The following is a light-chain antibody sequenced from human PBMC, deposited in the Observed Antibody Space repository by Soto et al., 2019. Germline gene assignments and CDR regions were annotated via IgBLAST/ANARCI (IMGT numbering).Light chain of an antibody. V-gene: IGLV2-8*01. CDR2: EVT. J-gene: IGLJ3*02. CDR3: TLYVGHDIWV. Sequence: QSPLTQPPSASGSPGQSVTISCTGTSSDVAAYKYVSWYQQYPGKAPKLMIYEVTKRPSGVPGRFSGSKFGNTAALTVAGRQAEDEAEYYCTLYVGHDIWVFGGGTKLTVL. CDR1: SSDVAAYKY.